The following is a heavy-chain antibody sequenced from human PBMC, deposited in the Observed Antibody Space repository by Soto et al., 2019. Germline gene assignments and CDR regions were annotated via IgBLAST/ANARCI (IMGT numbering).Heavy chain of an antibody. CDR1: GFTFSSYG. D-gene: IGHD5-12*01. CDR2: IWYDGSNK. CDR3: ARDRVATIRYYYYGMDV. V-gene: IGHV3-33*01. J-gene: IGHJ6*02. Sequence: QVQLVESGGGVVQPGRSLRLSCAASGFTFSSYGMHWVRQAPGKGLEWVAVIWYDGSNKYYADSVKGRFTISRDNSKNNLYLQMNSLRAEDTAVYYCARDRVATIRYYYYGMDVWGQGTTVTVSS.